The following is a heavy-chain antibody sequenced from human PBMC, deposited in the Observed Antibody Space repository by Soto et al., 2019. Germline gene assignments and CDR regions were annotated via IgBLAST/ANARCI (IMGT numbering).Heavy chain of an antibody. CDR2: IKQDGTEK. V-gene: IGHV3-7*05. D-gene: IGHD6-13*01. Sequence: PGGSLRLSCATSGFIFRNYWMSWVRQAPGKGLEWVANIKQDGTEKYYVDSVKGRFTISRDNSKNAAYLQMNSLRAEDTAVYYCAKGLLNGRWYAADWGQGTLVTVSS. J-gene: IGHJ4*02. CDR3: AKGLLNGRWYAAD. CDR1: GFIFRNYW.